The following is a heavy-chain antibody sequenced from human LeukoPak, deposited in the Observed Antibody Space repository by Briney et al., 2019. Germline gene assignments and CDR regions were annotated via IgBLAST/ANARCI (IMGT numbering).Heavy chain of an antibody. CDR2: ISSSSSDI. Sequence: PGGSLRLSCAASGFAFSSYRMNWVRQAPGKGLEWVSSISSSSSDINYADSVNGRFTISRDNAQMSLYLQIHTLRAEDTAVYYCASVFDCSGGSCYSLVVDYWGQGTLVTVSS. CDR3: ASVFDCSGGSCYSLVVDY. CDR1: GFAFSSYR. J-gene: IGHJ4*02. D-gene: IGHD2-15*01. V-gene: IGHV3-21*01.